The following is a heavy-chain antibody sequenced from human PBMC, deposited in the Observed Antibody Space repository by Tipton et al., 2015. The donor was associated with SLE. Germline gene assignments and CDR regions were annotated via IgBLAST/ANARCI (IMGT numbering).Heavy chain of an antibody. CDR1: GGSISSYY. CDR2: IYFSGST. CDR3: ATDGGAAAESYNYCMDV. V-gene: IGHV4-59*01. D-gene: IGHD6-13*01. J-gene: IGHJ6*03. Sequence: TLSLTCTVSGGSISSYYWSWIRQPPGKGLEWIGYIYFSGSTNYNPSLRSRVTMSVDTSNNQFSLKLSSVTAADTAVYYCATDGGAAAESYNYCMDVWGIGTTVTVSS.